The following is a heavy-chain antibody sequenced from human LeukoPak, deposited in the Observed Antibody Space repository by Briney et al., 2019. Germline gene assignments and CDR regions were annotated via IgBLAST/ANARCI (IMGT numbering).Heavy chain of an antibody. CDR3: ARGEAAAGPMDYMDV. V-gene: IGHV4-34*01. D-gene: IGHD6-13*01. J-gene: IGHJ6*03. CDR2: VNHSGST. CDR1: GGSFSGYY. Sequence: PSATLSLTCAVYGGSFSGYYWSWIRQPPGKGLEWIGEVNHSGSTNYNPSLKSRVTMSVDTSKNQFSLKLSSVTAADTAVYYCARGEAAAGPMDYMDVWDTGATVTVSS.